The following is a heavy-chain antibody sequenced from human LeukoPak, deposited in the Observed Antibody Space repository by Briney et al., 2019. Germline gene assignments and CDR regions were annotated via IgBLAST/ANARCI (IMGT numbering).Heavy chain of an antibody. Sequence: PSETLSLTCTVSGGSINNYYWSWIRQPPGKGLEWIGYIYYSGSTNYNPSLKSRVTISVDTSKKQFSLKLSSVTAADTAVYYCASGVDSSGYPFDYWGQGTLVTVSS. CDR2: IYYSGST. CDR1: GGSINNYY. J-gene: IGHJ4*02. CDR3: ASGVDSSGYPFDY. D-gene: IGHD3-22*01. V-gene: IGHV4-59*01.